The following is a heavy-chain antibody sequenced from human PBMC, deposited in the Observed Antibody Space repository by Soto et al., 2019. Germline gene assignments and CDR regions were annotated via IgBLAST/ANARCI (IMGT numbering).Heavy chain of an antibody. V-gene: IGHV3-23*01. CDR2: ITRSGDYT. CDR3: ANVGSCYEHFDSWYFDH. D-gene: IGHD3-3*02. CDR1: GFTFSTYA. J-gene: IGHJ2*01. Sequence: EVQLLESGGGLVQPGGSLRLSCAAAGFTFSTYAMPWVRQAPGKGLEWVSAITRSGDYTQNADSVKGRFTISSDKSKNTRNLQMISLRAVDTAGDYCANVGSCYEHFDSWYFDHWGRGTLVTVSS.